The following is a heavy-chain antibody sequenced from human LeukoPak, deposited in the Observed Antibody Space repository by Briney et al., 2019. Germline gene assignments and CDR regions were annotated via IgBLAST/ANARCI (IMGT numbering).Heavy chain of an antibody. J-gene: IGHJ4*02. CDR2: IYYSGST. CDR1: GGSISSSSYY. CDR3: ARHAPVIGRLPRYYFDY. D-gene: IGHD5-18*01. Sequence: PSETLSLTCTVSGGSISSSSYYWGWIRQPPGKGLEWIGSIYYSGSTYYNPSLKSRVTISVDTSKNQFSLKLSSVTAADTAVYYCARHAPVIGRLPRYYFDYWGQGTLVTVSS. V-gene: IGHV4-39*01.